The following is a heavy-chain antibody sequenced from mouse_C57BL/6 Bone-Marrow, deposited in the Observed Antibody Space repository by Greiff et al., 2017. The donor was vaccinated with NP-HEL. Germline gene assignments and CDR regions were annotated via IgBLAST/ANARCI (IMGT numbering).Heavy chain of an antibody. CDR1: GYSITSGYY. V-gene: IGHV3-6*01. Sequence: EVQLVESGPGLVKPSQSLSLTCSVTGYSITSGYYWNWIRQFPGNKLEWMGYISYDGSNNYNPSLKNRISITRDTSKNQFFLKLNSVTTEDTATYYCEGRFAYWGQGTLVTVSA. CDR2: ISYDGSN. CDR3: EGRFAY. J-gene: IGHJ3*01.